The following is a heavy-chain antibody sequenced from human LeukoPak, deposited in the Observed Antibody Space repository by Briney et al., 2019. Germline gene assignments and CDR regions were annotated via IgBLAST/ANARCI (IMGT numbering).Heavy chain of an antibody. CDR3: ARGRYYDILTGYYDPYYYYYMDV. Sequence: PSETLSLTCAVYGGSFGGYYWSWIRQPPGKGLEWIGEINDSGSTNYIPSLKSRVTISVDTSKNQFSLKLSSVTAADTAVYYCARGRYYDILTGYYDPYYYYYMDVWGKGTTVTVSS. J-gene: IGHJ6*03. V-gene: IGHV4-34*01. CDR1: GGSFGGYY. D-gene: IGHD3-9*01. CDR2: INDSGST.